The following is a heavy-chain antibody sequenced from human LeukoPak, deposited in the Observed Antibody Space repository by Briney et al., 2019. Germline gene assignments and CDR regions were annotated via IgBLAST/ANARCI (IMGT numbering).Heavy chain of an antibody. Sequence: GESLMISCKGSGYSFTSYWIGWVRPMPGKGLEWMGIIYPGDSDTRYSPSFQGQVTISADKSISTAYLQWSSLKASDTAMYYCARRYYDYVWGSYRFDYWGQGTLVTVSS. CDR3: ARRYYDYVWGSYRFDY. CDR1: GYSFTSYW. J-gene: IGHJ4*02. V-gene: IGHV5-51*01. D-gene: IGHD3-16*02. CDR2: IYPGDSDT.